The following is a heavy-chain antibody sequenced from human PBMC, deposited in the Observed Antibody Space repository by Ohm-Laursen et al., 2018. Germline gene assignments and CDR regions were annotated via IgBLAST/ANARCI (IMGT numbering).Heavy chain of an antibody. D-gene: IGHD7-27*01. CDR2: MDYTGIT. CDR3: AKVSNAWGPNWIDP. Sequence: TLSLTCPVSGGSISSYYWNWIRQPPGGGLEWIGHMDYTGITNYNPSLKSRVTMSIDTSKNQFSLKLNSVTAADTAVYYCAKVSNAWGPNWIDPWGQGTLVTVSS. CDR1: GGSISSYY. V-gene: IGHV4-59*01. J-gene: IGHJ5*02.